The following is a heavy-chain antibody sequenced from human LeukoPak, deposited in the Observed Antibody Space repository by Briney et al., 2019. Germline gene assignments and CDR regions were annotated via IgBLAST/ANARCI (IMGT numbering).Heavy chain of an antibody. Sequence: SETLSLTCTVSGGSISGYYWSWIRQPAGKGLEWIGRIYTSGSTNYNPSLKSRVTISVDKSKNQFSLKLSSVTAADTAVYYCARGPYYDFGSGDPARNWFDPWGQGTLVTVSS. CDR1: GGSISGYY. CDR3: ARGPYYDFGSGDPARNWFDP. J-gene: IGHJ5*02. D-gene: IGHD3-3*01. CDR2: IYTSGST. V-gene: IGHV4-4*07.